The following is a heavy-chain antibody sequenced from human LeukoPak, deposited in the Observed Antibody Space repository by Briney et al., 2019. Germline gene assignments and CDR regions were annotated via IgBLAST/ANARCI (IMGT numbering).Heavy chain of an antibody. J-gene: IGHJ4*02. Sequence: GGSLRLSCAASGFTFSSYWMSWVRQAPGKGLEWVANIKQDGSEKYYVDSVKGRFTISRDNAKNSLYLQMNSLRAEDTAVYYCARDAIIYDYVWGSYRPLDYWGQGTLVTVSS. V-gene: IGHV3-7*01. CDR3: ARDAIIYDYVWGSYRPLDY. D-gene: IGHD3-16*02. CDR2: IKQDGSEK. CDR1: GFTFSSYW.